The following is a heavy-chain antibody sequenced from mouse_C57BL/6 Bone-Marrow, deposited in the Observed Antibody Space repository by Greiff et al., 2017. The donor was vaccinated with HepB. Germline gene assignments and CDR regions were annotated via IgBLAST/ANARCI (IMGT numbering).Heavy chain of an antibody. CDR1: GYTFTSYG. Sequence: QVQLQQSGPELVKPGASVKLSCKASGYTFTSYGISWVKQRTGQGLEWIGEIYPRSGNTYYNEKFKGKATLTADKSSSTAYMELRSLTSEDSAVYFCARGTTVYYFDYWGQGTTLTVSS. CDR2: IYPRSGNT. D-gene: IGHD1-1*01. V-gene: IGHV1-81*01. J-gene: IGHJ2*01. CDR3: ARGTTVYYFDY.